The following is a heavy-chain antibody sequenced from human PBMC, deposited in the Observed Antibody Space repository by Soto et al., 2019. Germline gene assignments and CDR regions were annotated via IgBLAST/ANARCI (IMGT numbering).Heavy chain of an antibody. V-gene: IGHV3-30-3*01. D-gene: IGHD3-10*01. CDR2: ISYDGSNK. CDR1: GFTFSSYA. CDR3: ARDHSCVWFGGPHDY. J-gene: IGHJ4*02. Sequence: QVQLVESGGGVVQPGRSLRLSCAASGFTFSSYAMHWVRQAPGKGLEWVAVISYDGSNKYYADSVKGRFTISRDNSKNTLYLQMNSLRAEDTAVYYCARDHSCVWFGGPHDYWGQGTLVTVSS.